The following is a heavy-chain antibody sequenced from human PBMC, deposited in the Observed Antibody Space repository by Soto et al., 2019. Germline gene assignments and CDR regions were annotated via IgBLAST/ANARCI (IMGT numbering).Heavy chain of an antibody. CDR2: IVPIYRTA. CDR3: VRDSGAQLSSS. CDR1: GGTFSSYR. J-gene: IGHJ4*02. D-gene: IGHD6-13*01. V-gene: IGHV1-69*01. Sequence: QVQLVQSGAEVKQPGSSVKVSCKASGGTFSSYRINWVRQAPGQGLEWVGGIVPIYRTADYAQKFQGRVTIAAEGSARTSQMELRSVKTQVNAVSYCVRDSGAQLSSSWGQGTLVSDSS.